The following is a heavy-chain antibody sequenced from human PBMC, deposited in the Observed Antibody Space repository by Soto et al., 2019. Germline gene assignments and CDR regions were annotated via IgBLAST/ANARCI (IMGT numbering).Heavy chain of an antibody. D-gene: IGHD3-22*01. Sequence: EVQLLESGGGLVQPGGSLRLSCAASGITISNYPMSWVRQATGKGLDWVSGISGSGDRTYYADSAKGRFTISKDISRNSLSLQLDSLGVEDTAVYFCVKDDGGYPSPAPHGGQGTLVTVYS. V-gene: IGHV3-23*01. CDR1: GITISNYP. J-gene: IGHJ4*02. CDR3: VKDDGGYPSPAPH. CDR2: ISGSGDRT.